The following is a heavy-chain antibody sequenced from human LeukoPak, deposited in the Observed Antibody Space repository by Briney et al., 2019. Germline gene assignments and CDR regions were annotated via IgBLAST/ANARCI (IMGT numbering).Heavy chain of an antibody. CDR1: GGTFSSYA. J-gene: IGHJ4*02. CDR3: ARDRSDCSGGSCYPGSAY. CDR2: IIPILGIA. Sequence: SVKVSCKASGGTFSSYAISWVRQAPGQGLEWMGRIIPILGIANYAQKFQGRVTITADKSTSTAYMELSSLRSEDTAVYYCARDRSDCSGGSCYPGSAYWGQGTLVTVSS. D-gene: IGHD2-15*01. V-gene: IGHV1-69*04.